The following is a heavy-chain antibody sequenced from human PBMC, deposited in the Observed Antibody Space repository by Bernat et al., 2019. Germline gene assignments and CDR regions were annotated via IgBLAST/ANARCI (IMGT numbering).Heavy chain of an antibody. Sequence: EVQLLESGGGLVQPGRSLRLSCAASGFTFSSYPMSWVRQAPGKGLEWVSLINGGGGSTYYADSVKGRFTISRDNSKNTLYLQMNSLRAEDTAVYYCAKDYDFWSGAFDYWGQGTLVTVSS. V-gene: IGHV3-23*01. CDR1: GFTFSSYP. CDR2: INGGGGST. J-gene: IGHJ4*02. D-gene: IGHD3-3*01. CDR3: AKDYDFWSGAFDY.